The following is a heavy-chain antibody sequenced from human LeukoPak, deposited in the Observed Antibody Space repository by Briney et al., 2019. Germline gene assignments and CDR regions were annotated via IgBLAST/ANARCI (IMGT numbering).Heavy chain of an antibody. J-gene: IGHJ1*01. CDR2: IIPIFGTA. CDR3: ARDGYYDSSGYFRAEYFQH. Sequence: SVKVSCKASGGTFSSYAISWVRQAPGQGLEWMGRIIPIFGTANYAQKFQGRVTITADKSASTAYMELSSLRSEDTAVYYCARDGYYDSSGYFRAEYFQHWGQGTLVTVSS. CDR1: GGTFSSYA. D-gene: IGHD3-22*01. V-gene: IGHV1-69*06.